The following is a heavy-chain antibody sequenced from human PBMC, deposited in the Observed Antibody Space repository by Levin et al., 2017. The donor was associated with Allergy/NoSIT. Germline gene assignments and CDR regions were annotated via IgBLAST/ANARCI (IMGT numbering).Heavy chain of an antibody. CDR2: ISAYNGNT. J-gene: IGHJ4*02. V-gene: IGHV1-18*01. D-gene: IGHD3-10*01. CDR1: GYTFTSYG. Sequence: ASVKVSCKASGYTFTSYGISWVRQAPGQGLEWMGWISAYNGNTNYAQKLQGRVTMTTDTSTSTAYMELRSLRSDDTAVYYCARDARAYYYGSGSSDYWGQGTLVTVSS. CDR3: ARDARAYYYGSGSSDY.